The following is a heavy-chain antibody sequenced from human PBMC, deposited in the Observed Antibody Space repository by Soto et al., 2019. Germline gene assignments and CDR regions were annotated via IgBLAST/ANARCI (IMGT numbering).Heavy chain of an antibody. D-gene: IGHD5-12*01. J-gene: IGHJ4*02. Sequence: QVRLVESGGGVVQPGRSLRLSCAASGFPFSSFAMHWVRQAPGKGLEWVAVITSAGTKEYYADSVRGRFTSSRDNSGNTVYLPMNSRGGDDTAVYYCANAPWILAHSHYFDFWGQGTLVTAYS. V-gene: IGHV3-30-3*01. CDR3: ANAPWILAHSHYFDF. CDR2: ITSAGTKE. CDR1: GFPFSSFA.